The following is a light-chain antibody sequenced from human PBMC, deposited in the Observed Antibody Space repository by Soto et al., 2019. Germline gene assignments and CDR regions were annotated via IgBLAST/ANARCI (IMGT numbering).Light chain of an antibody. CDR1: QSVSSSY. V-gene: IGKV3-20*01. CDR2: DAS. Sequence: EIVLTQSPDTLSLSPGERATLSCRASQSVSSSYFAWYQQKPGQAPRLLIYDASSRATGIPDRFSGSGSGTDFTLTISRLEPEDFAVYYCQQYSNSLPYTFGQGTKVEIK. CDR3: QQYSNSLPYT. J-gene: IGKJ2*01.